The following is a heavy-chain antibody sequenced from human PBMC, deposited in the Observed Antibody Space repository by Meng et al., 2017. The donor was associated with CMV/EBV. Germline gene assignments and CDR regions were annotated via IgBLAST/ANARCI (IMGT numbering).Heavy chain of an antibody. V-gene: IGHV2-5*01. D-gene: IGHD6-19*01. CDR2: IYWNDDK. Sequence: SGPTLVKPTQTLTLTCTFSGFSLSTSGVGVGWSRQPPGKALEWLALIYWNDDKRYSPSLKSRLTITKDTSKNQVVLTMTNMDPVDTATYYCAHQDQWLAPSYGMDVWGQGTTVTVSS. CDR1: GFSLSTSGVG. J-gene: IGHJ6*02. CDR3: AHQDQWLAPSYGMDV.